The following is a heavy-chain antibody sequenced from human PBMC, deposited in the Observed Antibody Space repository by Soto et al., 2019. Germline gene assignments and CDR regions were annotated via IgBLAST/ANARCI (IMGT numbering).Heavy chain of an antibody. J-gene: IGHJ4*02. D-gene: IGHD3-3*01. V-gene: IGHV3-23*01. CDR3: AKDLAPFLEWLLHN. CDR1: GFTFSSYA. CDR2: ISGSGGST. Sequence: EVQLLESGGGLVQPGGSRRLSCAASGFTFSSYAMSWVRQAPGKGLEWVPAISGSGGSTYYADSVKGRFTISRDNSKNTLYLQMNSLRAEDTAVYYCAKDLAPFLEWLLHNWGQGTLVTVSS.